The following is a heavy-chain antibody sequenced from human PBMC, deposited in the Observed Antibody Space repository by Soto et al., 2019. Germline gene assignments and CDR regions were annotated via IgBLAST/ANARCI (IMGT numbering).Heavy chain of an antibody. J-gene: IGHJ6*02. V-gene: IGHV1-3*01. CDR1: GYTFTSYA. Sequence: ASVKVSCKASGYTFTSYAMHWVRQAPGQRLEWMGWINAGNGNTKCSQKFQGRVTITRDTSASTAYMELSSLRSEDTAVYYCARDPSYYGMDVWGRGTLVTVSS. CDR2: INAGNGNT. CDR3: ARDPSYYGMDV.